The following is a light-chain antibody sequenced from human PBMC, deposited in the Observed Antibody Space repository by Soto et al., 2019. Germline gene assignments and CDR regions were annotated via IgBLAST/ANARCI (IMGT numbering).Light chain of an antibody. CDR3: CSYAGNSLWV. CDR2: DVS. CDR1: SSDVGGYNY. V-gene: IGLV2-11*01. J-gene: IGLJ3*02. Sequence: QSALTQPRSVSGSPGQSVTISCTGTSSDVGGYNYVSWYQQHPGKAPKLMIYDVSKWPSGVPDRFSGSKSGNTAYLTISGLQAEDEADYYCCSYAGNSLWVFGEGNKL.